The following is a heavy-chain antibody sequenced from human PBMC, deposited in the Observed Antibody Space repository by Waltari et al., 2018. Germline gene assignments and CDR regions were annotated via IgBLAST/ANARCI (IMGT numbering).Heavy chain of an antibody. CDR3: ARLQWLVAYFDY. Sequence: QLQLQESGPGLVKPSETLSLTCTVSGGSISSSSYYWGWTRQPPGKGLEWIGRIYYSGSTYYNPSLKSRVTISVDTSKNQFSLKLSSVTAADTAVYYCARLQWLVAYFDYWGQGTLVTVSS. V-gene: IGHV4-39*01. D-gene: IGHD6-19*01. J-gene: IGHJ4*02. CDR2: IYYSGST. CDR1: GGSISSSSYY.